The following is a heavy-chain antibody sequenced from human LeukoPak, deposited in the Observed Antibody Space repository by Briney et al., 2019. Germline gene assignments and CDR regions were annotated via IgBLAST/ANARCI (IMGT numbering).Heavy chain of an antibody. J-gene: IGHJ3*02. D-gene: IGHD1-26*01. V-gene: IGHV4-59*01. CDR1: GGSISSYY. Sequence: SETLSLTCTVSGGSISSYYWSWIRQPPGKGLEWIGYIYYSGSTSYNPSLKSRVTISVDTSKKQFSLKLSSVTAADTAFYYCARYIVSYPHDAFDIWGQGTTVTVSS. CDR2: IYYSGST. CDR3: ARYIVSYPHDAFDI.